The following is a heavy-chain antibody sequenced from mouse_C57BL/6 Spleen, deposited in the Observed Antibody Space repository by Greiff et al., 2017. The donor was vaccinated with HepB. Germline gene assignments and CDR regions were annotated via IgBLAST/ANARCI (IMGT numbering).Heavy chain of an antibody. Sequence: QVQLQQPGAELVMPGASVKLSCKASGYTFTSYWMHWVKQRPGQGLEWIGEIDPSDSYTNYNQKFKGKSTLTVDKSTSTAYMQLSSLTSEDSAVYYCARRDSAYYYAMDYWGQGTSVTVSS. CDR3: ARRDSAYYYAMDY. CDR2: IDPSDSYT. J-gene: IGHJ4*01. V-gene: IGHV1-69*01. D-gene: IGHD3-3*01. CDR1: GYTFTSYW.